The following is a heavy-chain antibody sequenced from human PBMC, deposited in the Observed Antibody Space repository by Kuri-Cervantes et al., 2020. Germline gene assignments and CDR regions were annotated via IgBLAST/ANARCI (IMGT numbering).Heavy chain of an antibody. CDR3: ASEYYYDSSGYY. J-gene: IGHJ4*02. CDR1: GGSISSSSYY. CDR2: IYYSGST. V-gene: IGHV4-39*01. Sequence: SETLSLTCTVSGGSISSSSYYWGWIRQPPGKGLEWIGSIYYSGSTYYNLSLKSRVTISVDTSKNQFSLKLSSVTAADTAVYYCASEYYYDSSGYYLGQGTLVTVSS. D-gene: IGHD3-22*01.